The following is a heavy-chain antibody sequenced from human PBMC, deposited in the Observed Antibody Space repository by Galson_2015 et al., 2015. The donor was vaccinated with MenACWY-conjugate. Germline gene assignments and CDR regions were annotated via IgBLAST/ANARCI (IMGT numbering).Heavy chain of an antibody. D-gene: IGHD3-10*01. J-gene: IGHJ6*02. Sequence: SLRVSCAPSGFTLSRYEMHWVRQAPGQGLEWVAMVWYGGGNTYYADSVKGRFTISRDNSQNTLYLQMGSLRAEDTAVYYCAKEPVGDQCGLDVWGQGTTVTVSS. CDR2: VWYGGGNT. CDR1: GFTLSRYE. CDR3: AKEPVGDQCGLDV. V-gene: IGHV3-33*06.